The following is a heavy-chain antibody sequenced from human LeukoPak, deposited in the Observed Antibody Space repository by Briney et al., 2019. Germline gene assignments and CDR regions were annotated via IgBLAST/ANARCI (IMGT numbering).Heavy chain of an antibody. V-gene: IGHV4-4*07. CDR1: GGSISGYF. D-gene: IGHD3-16*02. CDR3: AREGGGSNRCLD. Sequence: SETLSLTCTVSGGSISGYFRSWIRQPAGKGLEWIGRIYATGTTNYNPSLKSRVTMSVDTSKNQFSLNLTSVTAADTAVYYCAREGGGSNRCLDWGQGTLVTVSS. J-gene: IGHJ1*01. CDR2: IYATGTT.